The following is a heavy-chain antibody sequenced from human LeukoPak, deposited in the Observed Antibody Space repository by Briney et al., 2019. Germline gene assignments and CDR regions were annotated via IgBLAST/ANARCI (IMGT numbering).Heavy chain of an antibody. CDR3: AISPYYYDTSGGV. V-gene: IGHV3-48*04. D-gene: IGHD3-22*01. J-gene: IGHJ3*01. CDR2: INSSSGSI. CDR1: GFTFSSYS. Sequence: GGSLRLSCAASGFTFSSYSMNWVRQAPGKGLEWVSYINSSSGSIYYGDSVKGRFTVSRDNAKSSLYLQMNSLGAEDTAVYYCAISPYYYDTSGGVWGQGTMVTVSS.